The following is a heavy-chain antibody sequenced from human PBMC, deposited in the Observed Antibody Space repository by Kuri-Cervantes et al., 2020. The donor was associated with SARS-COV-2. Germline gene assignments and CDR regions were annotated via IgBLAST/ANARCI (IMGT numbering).Heavy chain of an antibody. CDR2: IIPTFDTT. CDR3: ARSQGYCTANSCSWNWFDP. J-gene: IGHJ5*02. V-gene: IGHV1-69*13. Sequence: SVKVSCKASGGTFSSYSVNWVRQAPGQGLEWMGRIIPTFDTTNYAQKFQGRVIFTADESSSTAYMEVNSLTSEDTAVYFCARSQGYCTANSCSWNWFDPWGQGTLVTVSS. D-gene: IGHD2-8*02. CDR1: GGTFSSYS.